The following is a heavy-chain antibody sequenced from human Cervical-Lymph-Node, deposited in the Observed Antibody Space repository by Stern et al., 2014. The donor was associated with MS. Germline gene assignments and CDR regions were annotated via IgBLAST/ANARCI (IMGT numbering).Heavy chain of an antibody. CDR1: GFSFSDFY. V-gene: IGHV3-11*01. J-gene: IGHJ4*02. CDR2: ISSSGSAI. Sequence: QVQLMQSGGGLVKPGGSLRLSRAASGFSFSDFYMSWIRHTPGRGLEWVSHISSSGSAIFYAESVKGRFTISRDNAKNSLYLEMNRLRAEDAAVYYCARGYKYAYIWGQGALVTVSS. CDR3: ARGYKYAYI. D-gene: IGHD3-16*01.